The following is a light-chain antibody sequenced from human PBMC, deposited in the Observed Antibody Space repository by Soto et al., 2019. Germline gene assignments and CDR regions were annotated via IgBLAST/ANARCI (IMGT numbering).Light chain of an antibody. Sequence: EIVLTQSSVPLSLPPVQTSTLSCMATQSVDSTYLAWYQQKPDQSPRLLIYATATRAAGIPDRFSGSGSGTDFTLTISRLEPDDVAVYYCQQYDTSPPIYTFGQGTKVDIK. V-gene: IGKV3-20*01. CDR3: QQYDTSPPIYT. CDR1: QSVDSTY. J-gene: IGKJ2*01. CDR2: ATA.